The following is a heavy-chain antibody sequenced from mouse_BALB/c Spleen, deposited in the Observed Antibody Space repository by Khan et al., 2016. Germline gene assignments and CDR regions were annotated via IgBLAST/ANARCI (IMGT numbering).Heavy chain of an antibody. J-gene: IGHJ4*01. CDR2: IDPSDSET. D-gene: IGHD2-1*01. CDR3: ARGDGNYEDYAMDY. Sequence: VQLVEPGPQLVRPGASVKISCKASGYSFTSYWMHWVKQRPGQGLEWIGMIDPSDSETRLNQKFKDKATLTVDKSSSTAYMQLSSPTSEDSAVYYCARGDGNYEDYAMDYWGQGTSVTVSS. V-gene: IGHV1S126*01. CDR1: GYSFTSYW.